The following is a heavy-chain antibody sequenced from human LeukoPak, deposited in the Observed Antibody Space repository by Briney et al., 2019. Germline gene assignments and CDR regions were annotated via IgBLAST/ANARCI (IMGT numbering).Heavy chain of an antibody. J-gene: IGHJ4*02. Sequence: PGGSLRLSCAASGFTFSSYWMSWVRQAPGKGLEWVANIKQDGSEKYYVDSVKGRFTIFRDNAKNSLYLQMNSLRAEDTAVYYCARDTDDYGDYPEGWGQGTLVTVSS. D-gene: IGHD4-17*01. CDR2: IKQDGSEK. CDR3: ARDTDDYGDYPEG. CDR1: GFTFSSYW. V-gene: IGHV3-7*01.